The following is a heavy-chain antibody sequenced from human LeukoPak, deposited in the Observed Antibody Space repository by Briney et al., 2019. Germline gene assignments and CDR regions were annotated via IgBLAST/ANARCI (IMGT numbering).Heavy chain of an antibody. Sequence: SQTLSLSCVISGDGVSSNSAAWNWIRQSPSRGLEWLGSTYYRYKWFRDYTVSISSRVTINPATSKYKFPLQLNSVTPEDKSGECWARTYYDIGGYHVSTDYGGQGTLVTVSS. CDR1: GDGVSSNSAA. J-gene: IGHJ4*02. V-gene: IGHV6-1*01. CDR2: TYYRYKWFR. CDR3: ARTYYDIGGYHVSTDY. D-gene: IGHD3-22*01.